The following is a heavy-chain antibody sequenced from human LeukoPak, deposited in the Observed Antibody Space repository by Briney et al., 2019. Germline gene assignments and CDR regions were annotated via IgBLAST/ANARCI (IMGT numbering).Heavy chain of an antibody. V-gene: IGHV4-61*02. CDR2: IYTSGST. CDR1: GGSISSGSYY. CDR3: ARDSGITRLDV. D-gene: IGHD3-10*01. Sequence: SETLSLTCTVSGGSISSGSYYWSWIRQPAGKGLEWIGRIYTSGSTNYNPSLKSRVTISVDTSKNQFSLKLSSVTAADTAVYYCARDSGITRLDVWGKGTTVTVSS. J-gene: IGHJ6*04.